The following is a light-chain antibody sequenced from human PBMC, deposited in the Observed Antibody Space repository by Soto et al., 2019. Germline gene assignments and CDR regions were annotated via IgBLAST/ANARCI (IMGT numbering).Light chain of an antibody. CDR3: LQHNSYPRT. V-gene: IGKV1-5*03. J-gene: IGKJ1*01. CDR2: EAS. Sequence: DIQMTQSPSTLSASVGDRVTITCRASQTIIRWLAWYQQKPGKAPKLLIYEASTLQSGVPSRFSGSGSGTEFTLTIRSLQPEDSATYFCLQHNSYPRTFGQGTKVDIK. CDR1: QTIIRW.